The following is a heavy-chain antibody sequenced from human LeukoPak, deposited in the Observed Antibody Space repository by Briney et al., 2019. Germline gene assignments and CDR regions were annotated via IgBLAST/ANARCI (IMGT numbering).Heavy chain of an antibody. CDR3: ARDSVAGINWFDP. CDR2: IYHSGST. J-gene: IGHJ5*02. D-gene: IGHD6-19*01. CDR1: GYSISSGYY. Sequence: PSETLSLTCTVSGYSISSGYYWGWIRQPPGKGLEWIGSIYHSGSTYYNPSLKSRVTISVDTSKNQFSLKLSSVTAADTAVYYCARDSVAGINWFDPWGQGTLVTVSS. V-gene: IGHV4-38-2*02.